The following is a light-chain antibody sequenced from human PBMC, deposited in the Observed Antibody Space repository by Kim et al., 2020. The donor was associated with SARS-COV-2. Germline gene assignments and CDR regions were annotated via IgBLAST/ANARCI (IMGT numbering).Light chain of an antibody. CDR2: ASS. CDR3: QQSYSTPYT. V-gene: IGKV1-39*01. Sequence: DIQMTQSPSSLSASVGDRVTITCRASQSISSFLHWYQQKPGKAPKLVIYASSSLQSGVPSRFSGSGSGTDFTLTISSLQPEDFATYYCQQSYSTPYTFGQGTKLEI. J-gene: IGKJ2*01. CDR1: QSISSF.